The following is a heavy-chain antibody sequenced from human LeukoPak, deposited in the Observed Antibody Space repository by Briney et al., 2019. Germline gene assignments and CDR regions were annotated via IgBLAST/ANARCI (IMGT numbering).Heavy chain of an antibody. D-gene: IGHD3-10*01. Sequence: PGGSLRLSCAASGFTFSTYGIHWVRQAPSERLEWVAVIWHDGSNKYYADSVKGRFTISRDNSKNTLYLRMNSLRAGDTAVYFCARAVGPYDYWGQGALVTVSS. J-gene: IGHJ4*02. V-gene: IGHV3-33*01. CDR2: IWHDGSNK. CDR1: GFTFSTYG. CDR3: ARAVGPYDY.